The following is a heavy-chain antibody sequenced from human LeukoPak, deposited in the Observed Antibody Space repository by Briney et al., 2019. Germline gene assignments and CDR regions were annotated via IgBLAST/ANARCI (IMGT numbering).Heavy chain of an antibody. CDR2: INNVGSST. V-gene: IGHV3-74*01. D-gene: IGHD2-2*01. J-gene: IGHJ6*02. CDR3: ARDRRGYCSSTSCYPYYYYGMDV. CDR1: GFTFSNAW. Sequence: PGGSLRLSCAASGFTFSNAWLSWVRQAPGKGLVWVSRINNVGSSTTYADSVKGRFTISRDNSKNTLYLQMNSLRAEDTAVYYCARDRRGYCSSTSCYPYYYYGMDVWGQGTTVTVSS.